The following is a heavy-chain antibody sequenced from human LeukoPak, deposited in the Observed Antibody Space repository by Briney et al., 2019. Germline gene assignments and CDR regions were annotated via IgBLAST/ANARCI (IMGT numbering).Heavy chain of an antibody. CDR3: ARLFHLNYYDSSGYYLDS. CDR1: GGSISSSNW. D-gene: IGHD3-22*01. Sequence: SGTLSLTCAVSGGSISSSNWWSWVRQPPGKGLEWIGEIYHSGSTNYNPSLKSRVTISVDKSKNQFSLKLSAVTAADTAVYYCARLFHLNYYDSSGYYLDSWGQGTLVTVSS. CDR2: IYHSGST. J-gene: IGHJ4*02. V-gene: IGHV4-4*02.